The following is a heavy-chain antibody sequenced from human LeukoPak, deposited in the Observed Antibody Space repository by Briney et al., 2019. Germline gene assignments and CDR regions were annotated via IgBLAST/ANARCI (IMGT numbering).Heavy chain of an antibody. Sequence: ASVKVSCKVSGYILTELPMHWVRQAPGKGLEWMGGFDPEDGQTLYAQRFQGRVTMTEDASTETAYMELRSLTSEDTAVYYCAIGYYGSGRRGYYGMDVWGKGTTVTVSS. J-gene: IGHJ6*04. CDR2: FDPEDGQT. CDR3: AIGYYGSGRRGYYGMDV. CDR1: GYILTELP. D-gene: IGHD3-10*01. V-gene: IGHV1-24*01.